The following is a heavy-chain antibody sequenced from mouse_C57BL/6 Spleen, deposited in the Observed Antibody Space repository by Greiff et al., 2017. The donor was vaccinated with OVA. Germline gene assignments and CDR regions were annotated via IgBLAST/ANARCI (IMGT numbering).Heavy chain of an antibody. CDR2: IDPSDSYT. CDR1: GYTFTSYW. D-gene: IGHD2-3*01. CDR3: ARSKDDGYLYAMDY. J-gene: IGHJ4*01. V-gene: IGHV1-69*01. Sequence: QVQLQQPGAELVMPGASVKLSCKASGYTFTSYWMHWVKQRPGQGLEWIGEIDPSDSYTNYNQKFKGKSTLTVDKSSSTAYMQLSSLTSEDSAVYYCARSKDDGYLYAMDYWGQGTSVTVSS.